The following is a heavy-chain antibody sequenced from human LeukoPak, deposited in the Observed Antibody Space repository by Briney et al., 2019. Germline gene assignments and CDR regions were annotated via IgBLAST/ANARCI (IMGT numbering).Heavy chain of an antibody. CDR1: GGTFSSYA. D-gene: IGHD6-19*01. V-gene: IGHV1-69*13. J-gene: IGHJ5*02. Sequence: SVKVSCKASGGTFSSYAISWVRQAPGQGLEWMGGIIPIFGTANYAQKFQGRVTITADESTSTANMELSSLSSEDTAVYYCARRPQWLVPNWFDPWGQGTLVTVSS. CDR3: ARRPQWLVPNWFDP. CDR2: IIPIFGTA.